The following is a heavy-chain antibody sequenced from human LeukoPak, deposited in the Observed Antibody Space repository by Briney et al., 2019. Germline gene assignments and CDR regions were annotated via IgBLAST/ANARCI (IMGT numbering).Heavy chain of an antibody. D-gene: IGHD6-19*01. V-gene: IGHV3-23*01. CDR3: AKSQGLGINYFDY. CDR2: ISGSGGST. J-gene: IGHJ4*02. CDR1: GFTFSDFG. Sequence: PGGSLRLSCEASGFTFSDFGMHRVRQAPGKGLEWVSAISGSGGSTYYADSVKGRFTISRDNSKNTLYLQMNSLRAEDTAVYYCAKSQGLGINYFDYWGQGTLVTVSS.